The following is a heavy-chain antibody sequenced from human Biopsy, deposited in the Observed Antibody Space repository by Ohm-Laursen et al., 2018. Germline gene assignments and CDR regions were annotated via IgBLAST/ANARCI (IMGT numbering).Heavy chain of an antibody. D-gene: IGHD3-22*01. CDR3: ARDYDTSGYYYVS. CDR2: IFYRGST. J-gene: IGHJ5*02. Sequence: SDTLSLTCTVSGGSISNNNYYWGWIRQPPGKGLEWIGSIFYRGSTHYKPSLKSRVNISVDTSKNQFSLNLHSETAADTAVYYCARDYDTSGYYYVSWGQGTLVTVSS. CDR1: GGSISNNNYY. V-gene: IGHV4-39*01.